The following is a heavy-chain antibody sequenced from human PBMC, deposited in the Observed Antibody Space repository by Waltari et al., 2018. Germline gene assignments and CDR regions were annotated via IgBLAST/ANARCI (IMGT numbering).Heavy chain of an antibody. CDR3: AGGSGWLPDS. J-gene: IGHJ4*02. CDR2: IEQDGSEK. D-gene: IGHD6-19*01. V-gene: IGHV3-7*04. Sequence: EVHLVESGGGLVQPGGSLRLSCAASGFSFSNYWMNWVRQAPEKGREWVANIEQDGSEKNDGDSVKGRFTISRDNAKSSVYLQMNSLRAEDTAVYYCAGGSGWLPDSWGQGTLVTVSS. CDR1: GFSFSNYW.